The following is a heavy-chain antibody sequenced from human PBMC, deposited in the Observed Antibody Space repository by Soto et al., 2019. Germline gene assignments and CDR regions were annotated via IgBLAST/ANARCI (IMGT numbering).Heavy chain of an antibody. Sequence: QVQLVQSGAEVKKPGASVKVSCKASGYPLTAKYLHWVRQAPGQGLEWMGWINPSSGGTTEAQKFRGRVTMTRDTSMSEAYMELSRLTCDDTAVYYCAKGGSSWTEWFDPWGQGTLVTVSS. CDR1: GYPLTAKY. J-gene: IGHJ5*02. CDR3: AKGGSSWTEWFDP. V-gene: IGHV1-2*02. CDR2: INPSSGGT. D-gene: IGHD6-13*01.